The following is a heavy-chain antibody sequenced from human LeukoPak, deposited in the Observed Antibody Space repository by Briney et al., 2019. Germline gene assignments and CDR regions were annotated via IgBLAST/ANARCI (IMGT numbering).Heavy chain of an antibody. CDR2: IWYDGNNK. D-gene: IGHD5-12*01. V-gene: IGHV3-33*08. J-gene: IGHJ4*02. CDR3: ARHDGGYGPFGY. Sequence: GRSLRLSCAASGFTFSSFGMHWVRQAPGKGLEWVAVIWYDGNNKYYADSVKGRFTISRDNSKNTLYLQMNSLRAEDTAVYYCARHDGGYGPFGYWGQGTPVTVSS. CDR1: GFTFSSFG.